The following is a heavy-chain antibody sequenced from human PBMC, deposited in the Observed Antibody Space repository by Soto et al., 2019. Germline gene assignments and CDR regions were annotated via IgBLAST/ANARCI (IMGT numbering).Heavy chain of an antibody. CDR2: IYYSGST. CDR1: GGSISSGDYY. D-gene: IGHD2-8*01. V-gene: IGHV4-30-4*01. CDR3: ARGMVNYYYYGMDV. J-gene: IGHJ6*04. Sequence: SETLSLTCTVSGGSISSGDYYWSWIRQPPGKGLEWIGYIYYSGSTYYNPSLESRVTISVDTSKNQFSLKLSSVTAADTAVYYCARGMVNYYYYGMDVWGKGTRVTVPS.